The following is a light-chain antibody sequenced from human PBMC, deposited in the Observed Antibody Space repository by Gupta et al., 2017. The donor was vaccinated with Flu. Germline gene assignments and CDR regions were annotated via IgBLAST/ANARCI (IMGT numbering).Light chain of an antibody. Sequence: SSDLTQYPAVSVALGGTGRINCQGDSLRSYYASWYQQKPGQAPVLVSSGQDHWPSRVPDRFSGSSSVNTASLTITGAQPEDEADDYCNSRDNSNKHPWVFGGGTKLTVL. V-gene: IGLV3-19*01. CDR1: SLRSYY. CDR2: GQD. J-gene: IGLJ3*02. CDR3: NSRDNSNKHPWV.